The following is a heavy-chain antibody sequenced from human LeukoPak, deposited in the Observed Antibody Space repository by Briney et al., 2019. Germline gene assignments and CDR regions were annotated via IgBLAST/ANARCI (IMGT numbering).Heavy chain of an antibody. J-gene: IGHJ4*02. CDR3: ARVYQSAEYYFDY. CDR2: IYYTGST. CDR1: GGSIDSYY. V-gene: IGHV4-59*01. D-gene: IGHD2-2*01. Sequence: SETLSLTCTVSGGSIDSYYWSWIRQPPGKGLEWIGYIYYTGSTEYHPSLKSRVTISLDTSQNQFSLKLTSVTAADTAVYYCARVYQSAEYYFDYWGQGTLVSVSS.